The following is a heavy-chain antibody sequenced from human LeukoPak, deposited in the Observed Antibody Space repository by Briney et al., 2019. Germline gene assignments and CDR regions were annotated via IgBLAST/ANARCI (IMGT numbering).Heavy chain of an antibody. CDR2: IWYDGSNK. CDR3: AKEGVFTRGYYYYMDV. J-gene: IGHJ6*03. Sequence: PGGSLRLSCAAFGFTFSGYGMHWVRQAPGKGLEWVAVIWYDGSNKYYADSVKGRFTISRDNSKNTLYLQMNGLRAEDTAVYYCAKEGVFTRGYYYYMDVWGKGTTVTVSS. V-gene: IGHV3-33*06. D-gene: IGHD5/OR15-5a*01. CDR1: GFTFSGYG.